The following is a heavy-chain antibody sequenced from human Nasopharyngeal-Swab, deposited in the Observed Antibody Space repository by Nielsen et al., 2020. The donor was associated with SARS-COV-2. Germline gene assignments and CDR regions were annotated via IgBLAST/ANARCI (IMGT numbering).Heavy chain of an antibody. V-gene: IGHV4-39*02. CDR3: ARFPGTSGWYHFDY. CDR1: GGSISSSSYY. J-gene: IGHJ4*02. CDR2: IYYSGST. Sequence: SETLSLTCTVSGGSISSSSYYWGWIRQPPGKGLEWIGNIYYSGSTYYNPSLKSRVTISVDTSNNHFSLKLSSVTAADTAVYYCARFPGTSGWYHFDYWGQGILVTVSS. D-gene: IGHD6-19*01.